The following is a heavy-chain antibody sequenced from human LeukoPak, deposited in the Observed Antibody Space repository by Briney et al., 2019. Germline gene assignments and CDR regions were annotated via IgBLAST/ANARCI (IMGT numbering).Heavy chain of an antibody. CDR3: ARESFRALADYLDY. Sequence: PGGSLRLFCAASGFPFSHHAMTWVRQAPGKGLEWVSGISGSGDTTYYADSEKGRFTISRDNSRNTVYLQMNSLRAEDTAVYFCARESFRALADYLDYWGQGSLVTVSS. V-gene: IGHV3-23*01. D-gene: IGHD6-19*01. CDR2: ISGSGDTT. CDR1: GFPFSHHA. J-gene: IGHJ4*02.